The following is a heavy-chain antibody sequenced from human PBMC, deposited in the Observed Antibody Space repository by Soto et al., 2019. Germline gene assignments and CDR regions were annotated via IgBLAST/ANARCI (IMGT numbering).Heavy chain of an antibody. CDR2: IKSKADVGTT. Sequence: EVQLVESGGGLVKPGGSLRLSCAAFGFSLSSAWMDWVRQAPGKGLEWVGRIKSKADVGTTDLAATVKGRFSSSRDDSRNMLFLQLSSLETEDTAIYYCTTEIRHTTTWYGAFNVWGQGAMITVSS. CDR1: GFSLSSAW. D-gene: IGHD3-10*01. J-gene: IGHJ3*01. V-gene: IGHV3-15*01. CDR3: TTEIRHTTTWYGAFNV.